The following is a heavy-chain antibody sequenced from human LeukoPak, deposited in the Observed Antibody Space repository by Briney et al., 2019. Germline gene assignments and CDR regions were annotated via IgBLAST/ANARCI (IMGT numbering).Heavy chain of an antibody. CDR2: VSAYNGNT. D-gene: IGHD3-22*01. V-gene: IGHV1-18*01. CDR3: ARAGGGYDSSGYSY. J-gene: IGHJ4*02. CDR1: GYTFASYG. Sequence: ASVKVSCKASGYTFASYGISWVRQAPGQGLEWMGWVSAYNGNTNYAQKLQGRVTMTTDTSTSTAYMELRSLRSDDTAVYYCARAGGGYDSSGYSYWGQGTLVTVSS.